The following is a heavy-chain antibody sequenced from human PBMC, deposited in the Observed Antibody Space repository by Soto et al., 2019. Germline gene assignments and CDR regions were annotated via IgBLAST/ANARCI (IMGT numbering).Heavy chain of an antibody. CDR1: GFTFSSYG. J-gene: IGHJ6*02. CDR2: IWYDGSNK. Sequence: PGGSLRLSCAASGFTFSSYGMHWVRQAPGKGLEWVAVIWYDGSNKYYADSVKGRFAISRDNSKNTLYLQMNSLRAEDTAVYYCARDRVIQLWLRPHYYYGMDVWGQGTTVTVSS. CDR3: ARDRVIQLWLRPHYYYGMDV. V-gene: IGHV3-33*01. D-gene: IGHD5-18*01.